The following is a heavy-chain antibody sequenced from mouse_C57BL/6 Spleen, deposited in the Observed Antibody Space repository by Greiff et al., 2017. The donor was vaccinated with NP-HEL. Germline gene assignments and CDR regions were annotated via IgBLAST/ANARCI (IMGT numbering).Heavy chain of an antibody. CDR3: ASGYGSRGYAMDY. D-gene: IGHD1-1*01. CDR1: GFNIKNTY. J-gene: IGHJ4*01. CDR2: IDPANGNT. Sequence: VQLKESVAELVRPGASVKLSCTASGFNIKNTYMHWVKQRPEQGLEWIGRIDPANGNTKYAPKFQGKATITADTSSNTAYLQLSSLTSEDTAIYYCASGYGSRGYAMDYWGQGTSVTVSS. V-gene: IGHV14-3*01.